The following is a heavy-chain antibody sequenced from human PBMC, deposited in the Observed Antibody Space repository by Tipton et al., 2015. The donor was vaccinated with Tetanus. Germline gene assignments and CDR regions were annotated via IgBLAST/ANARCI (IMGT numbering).Heavy chain of an antibody. D-gene: IGHD3-3*01. CDR2: IYYSGDT. CDR1: GGSISNYY. V-gene: IGHV4-59*01. CDR3: ARANYDFPKKGPFDS. Sequence: TLSLTCTVSGGSISNYYWNWIRQSPGKGLEWLGNIYYSGDTDYNPSLQSRATISLDTAKNHFSLRLSSVTAADTAVYYCARANYDFPKKGPFDSWGQGSLVIVSS. J-gene: IGHJ4*02.